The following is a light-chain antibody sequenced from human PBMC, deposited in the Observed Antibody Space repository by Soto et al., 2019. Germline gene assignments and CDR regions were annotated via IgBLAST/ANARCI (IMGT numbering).Light chain of an antibody. J-gene: IGKJ1*01. CDR2: GAS. CDR1: QSVSSN. CDR3: QQYNNWPPGT. V-gene: IGKV3-15*01. Sequence: EIVMTQSPATLSLSPGERATLSCTAGQSVSSNLAWYQQKPGQAPRLLIYGASTRATGIPARFSGSGSGTEFTLTISSLQSEDFAVYYCQQYNNWPPGTFGQGTKVEI.